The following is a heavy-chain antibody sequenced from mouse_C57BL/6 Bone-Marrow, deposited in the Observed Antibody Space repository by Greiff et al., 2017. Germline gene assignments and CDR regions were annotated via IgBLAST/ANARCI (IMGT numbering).Heavy chain of an antibody. CDR3: ARLDSSGVPDY. J-gene: IGHJ2*01. CDR1: GYAFSSSW. D-gene: IGHD3-2*02. V-gene: IGHV1-82*01. Sequence: VQLQQSGPELVKPGASVKISCKASGYAFSSSWMNWVKQRPGKGLEWIGRIYPGDGDTNYNGKFKGTATLTTDKSSSTAYMQLSSLTSEDSAVYFCARLDSSGVPDYGGRGTTPTVSS. CDR2: IYPGDGDT.